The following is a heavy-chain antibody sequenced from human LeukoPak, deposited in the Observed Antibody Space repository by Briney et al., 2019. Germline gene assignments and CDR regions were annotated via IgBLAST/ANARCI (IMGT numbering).Heavy chain of an antibody. CDR2: MSSDGSDI. CDR1: GFTFSRYG. D-gene: IGHD1-14*01. J-gene: IGHJ4*02. Sequence: PGGSLRLSCAASGFTFSRYGMHWVRQAPGKGLEWLAVMSSDGSDIYYADSVKGRFTISRDNSKNTLYLQINSLRAEDTAVYYCVKDNPLDYWGQGTLVSVSS. CDR3: VKDNPLDY. V-gene: IGHV3-30*18.